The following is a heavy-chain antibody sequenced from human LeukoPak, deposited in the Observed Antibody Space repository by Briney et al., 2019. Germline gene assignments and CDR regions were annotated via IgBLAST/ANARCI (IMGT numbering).Heavy chain of an antibody. D-gene: IGHD5-12*01. V-gene: IGHV3-23*01. J-gene: IGHJ5*02. CDR1: GFAFSSCA. Sequence: GGSLRLSCAASGFAFSSCAMSWVRQAPGKGLEWVSAVSGDGGNTYYADSVEGRFTISRDNSKNTLYLQMNSLRADDTALYFCAKAGYDYSDINWFDPWGQGTLVTVSS. CDR2: VSGDGGNT. CDR3: AKAGYDYSDINWFDP.